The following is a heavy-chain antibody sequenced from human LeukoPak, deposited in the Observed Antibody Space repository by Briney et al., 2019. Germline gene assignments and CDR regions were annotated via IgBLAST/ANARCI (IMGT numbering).Heavy chain of an antibody. V-gene: IGHV3-23*01. J-gene: IGHJ4*02. CDR2: ISGSGGST. D-gene: IGHD6-19*01. CDR3: AKDLGRGSSGCFTY. CDR1: GFTFSSYA. Sequence: GGSLRLYCAASGFTFSSYAMSWVRQAPGKGLEWVSAISGSGGSTYYADSVKGRFTISRDNSKNTLYLQMNSLRAEDTAVYYCAKDLGRGSSGCFTYWGQGTLVTVSS.